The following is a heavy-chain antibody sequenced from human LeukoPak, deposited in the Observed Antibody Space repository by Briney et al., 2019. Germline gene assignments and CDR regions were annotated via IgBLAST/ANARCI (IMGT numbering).Heavy chain of an antibody. CDR3: ARDIIAAGQFDY. V-gene: IGHV4-59*01. CDR2: IYYSGST. Sequence: SETLSLTCTVSGGSISSYYWSWIRQPPGEGLEWIGYIYYSGSTNYNPSLKSRVTISVDTSKNQFSLKLSSVTAADTAVYYCARDIIAAGQFDYWGQGTLVTVSS. J-gene: IGHJ4*02. CDR1: GGSISSYY. D-gene: IGHD6-13*01.